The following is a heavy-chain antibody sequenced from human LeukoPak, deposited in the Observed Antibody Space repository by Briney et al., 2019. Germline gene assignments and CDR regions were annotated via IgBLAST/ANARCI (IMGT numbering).Heavy chain of an antibody. Sequence: GGSLRLSCAASGFTFSSYAMSWVRQAPGKGLEWVSVISGSGGSTYYADSVKGRFIISRDNSKNTLYLQMNSLRAEDTAVYYCARTRQQLVSYYFDYWGQGTLVTVSS. D-gene: IGHD6-13*01. J-gene: IGHJ4*02. CDR1: GFTFSSYA. CDR2: ISGSGGST. CDR3: ARTRQQLVSYYFDY. V-gene: IGHV3-23*01.